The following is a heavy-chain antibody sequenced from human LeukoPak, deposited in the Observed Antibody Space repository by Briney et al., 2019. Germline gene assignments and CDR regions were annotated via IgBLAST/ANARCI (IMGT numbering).Heavy chain of an antibody. V-gene: IGHV4-59*12. CDR1: GGSISSYY. D-gene: IGHD6-6*01. J-gene: IGHJ4*02. CDR2: IYYSGST. Sequence: SETLSLTCTVSGGSISSYYWSWIRQPPGKGLEWIGYIYYSGSTNYNPSLKSRVTISIDTSKNQFSLKLSSVTAADTAVYFCARESIAARPNDYWGQGTLVTVSS. CDR3: ARESIAARPNDY.